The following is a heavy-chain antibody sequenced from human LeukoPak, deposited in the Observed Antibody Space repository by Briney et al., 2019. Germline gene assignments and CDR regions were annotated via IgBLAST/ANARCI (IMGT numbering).Heavy chain of an antibody. CDR3: ARNPHETYYMDV. Sequence: PGGSLGLSCAASGFTFSTYSMNWVRQAPGKGLEWVSSISSSSSYIYYADSVKGRFTISRDNAKNSLYLQMNSLRAEDTAVYYCARNPHETYYMDVWGKGTTVTVSS. CDR1: GFTFSTYS. J-gene: IGHJ6*03. CDR2: ISSSSSYI. V-gene: IGHV3-21*01.